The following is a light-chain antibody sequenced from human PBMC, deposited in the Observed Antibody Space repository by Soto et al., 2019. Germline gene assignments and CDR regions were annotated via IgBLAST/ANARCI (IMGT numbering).Light chain of an antibody. V-gene: IGKV3-15*01. J-gene: IGKJ1*01. Sequence: EIVFTQSPATLSLSPGERATLSCSASQRVSSTSLIWYQQKPGQAPRLLIYGASTRANGIPARFSGSGSGTELTLTISSLQSEDFAVYYCQHYNNWRSWTFGQGTKVDIK. CDR1: QRVSST. CDR2: GAS. CDR3: QHYNNWRSWT.